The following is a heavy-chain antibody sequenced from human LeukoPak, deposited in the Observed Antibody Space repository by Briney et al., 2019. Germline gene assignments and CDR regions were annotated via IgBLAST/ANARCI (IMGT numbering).Heavy chain of an antibody. CDR1: GFTFTGYA. V-gene: IGHV3-30*04. CDR3: ARDPEGLERRSGGVYYYYYGMDV. Sequence: GGSLRLSCAASGFTFTGYAMLWVRQAPGQGLEWVAVISSDGSNKYYADSVRGRFTISRVNSKNTVDLQMNSLRAEDTAVYYCARDPEGLERRSGGVYYYYYGMDVWGQGTTVTVSS. D-gene: IGHD1-1*01. CDR2: ISSDGSNK. J-gene: IGHJ6*02.